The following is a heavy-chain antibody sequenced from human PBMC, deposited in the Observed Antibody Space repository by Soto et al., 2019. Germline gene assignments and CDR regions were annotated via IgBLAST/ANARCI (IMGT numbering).Heavy chain of an antibody. CDR3: ARHRPIFGADWFDP. V-gene: IGHV4-34*01. CDR1: GGSFSGYY. J-gene: IGHJ5*02. CDR2: IYYSGST. D-gene: IGHD3-3*01. Sequence: SETLSLTCAAYGGSFSGYYWSWIRQPPGKGLEWIGSIYYSGSTYYNPSLKSRVTISVDTSKNQFSLKLSSVTAADTAVYYCARHRPIFGADWFDPWGQGTLVTVSS.